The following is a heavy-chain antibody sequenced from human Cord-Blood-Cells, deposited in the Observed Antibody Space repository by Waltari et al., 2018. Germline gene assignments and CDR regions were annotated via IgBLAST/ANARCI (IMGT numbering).Heavy chain of an antibody. D-gene: IGHD3-10*01. CDR2: INHEGST. V-gene: IGHV4-34*01. J-gene: IGHJ4*02. CDR1: GGSFSGYY. Sequence: QVQLQQWGAGLLKPSETLSLTCAVYGGSFSGYYWRWIRQPPGKGLEWIGEINHEGSTNYNPSLKSRVTISVDTSKNQFSLKLSSVTAADTAVYYCARPYSTSGSGSYYYFDYWGQGTLVTVSS. CDR3: ARPYSTSGSGSYYYFDY.